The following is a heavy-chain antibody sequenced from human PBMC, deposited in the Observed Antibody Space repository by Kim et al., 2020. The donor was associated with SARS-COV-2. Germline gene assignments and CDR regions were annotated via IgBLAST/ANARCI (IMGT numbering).Heavy chain of an antibody. J-gene: IGHJ4*02. CDR3: AREQPDSSGYYYRVYFDY. Sequence: GGSLRLSCAASGFTFSSYSMNWVRQAPGKGLEWVSYISSSSSSIYYAGSVKGRFTISRDNAQNSLYLQMNSLRDEDTAVYYCAREQPDSSGYYYRVYFDYWGQGTLVTVSS. CDR2: ISSSSSSI. D-gene: IGHD3-22*01. CDR1: GFTFSSYS. V-gene: IGHV3-48*02.